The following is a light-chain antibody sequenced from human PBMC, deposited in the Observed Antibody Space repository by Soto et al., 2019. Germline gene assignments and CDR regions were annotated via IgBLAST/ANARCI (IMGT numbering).Light chain of an antibody. J-gene: IGKJ1*01. CDR3: QQFASSPWT. CDR1: QSVSSSH. V-gene: IGKV3-20*01. CDR2: GAS. Sequence: ETVLTQSPGTLSLSPGERASISCRASQSVSSSHLTWYQQKPGQAPRLLIYGASSRATGIPDRFSGSGSGTDFTLTISRLEPEDFALYYCQQFASSPWTFGQGTKVDIK.